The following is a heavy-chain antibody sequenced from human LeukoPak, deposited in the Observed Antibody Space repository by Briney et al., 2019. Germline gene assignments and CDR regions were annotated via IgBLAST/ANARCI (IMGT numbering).Heavy chain of an antibody. Sequence: ASVKVSCKASCYTFTSYGISWGLQAPGQGLEWMVGISAYNGNTNYSQKLQGRVTMTTDTSTSTAYMELRRLRSDNTAVYYCAREGIAAAPYYYGMDVWGQGTTVTVSS. CDR1: CYTFTSYG. CDR2: ISAYNGNT. J-gene: IGHJ6*02. V-gene: IGHV1-18*01. CDR3: AREGIAAAPYYYGMDV. D-gene: IGHD6-13*01.